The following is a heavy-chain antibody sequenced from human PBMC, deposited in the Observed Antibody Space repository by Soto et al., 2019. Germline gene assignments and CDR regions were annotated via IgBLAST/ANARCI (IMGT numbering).Heavy chain of an antibody. J-gene: IGHJ4*02. CDR3: ARLRPQITYSYGYRYHWYPDY. CDR1: VVSISSGGYY. V-gene: IGHV4-31*03. CDR2: IYYSGST. Sequence: PSETLSLTCTFSVVSISSGGYYCSWIGQHPGKGLEWIGYIYYSGSTYYNPSLKSRVTISVDTSKNQFSLKLSSVTAADTAVYYCARLRPQITYSYGYRYHWYPDYWGQGTLVTVSS. D-gene: IGHD5-18*01.